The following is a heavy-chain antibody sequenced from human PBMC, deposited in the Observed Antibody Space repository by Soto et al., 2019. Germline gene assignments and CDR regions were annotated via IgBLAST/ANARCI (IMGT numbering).Heavy chain of an antibody. CDR1: GFTFNNYA. D-gene: IGHD2-21*02. J-gene: IGHJ4*02. CDR2: ISSSGYST. Sequence: EVQLLESGGDLVQPGVSRRLSCAASGFTFNNYAMSWVRQAPGKGLEWVSAISSSGYSTYYADSVKGRFTISRDNSKNTVYLQMNNLRAEDTAVYYCAKGSVVGAAKFDSWGQGTLVTVSS. V-gene: IGHV3-23*01. CDR3: AKGSVVGAAKFDS.